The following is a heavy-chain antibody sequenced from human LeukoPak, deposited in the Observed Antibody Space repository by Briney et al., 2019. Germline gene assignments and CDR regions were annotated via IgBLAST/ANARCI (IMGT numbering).Heavy chain of an antibody. Sequence: GGSLRLSCAASGFTFSSYWMSWVRQAPGKGLEWVANIKQDGSEKNYVYSVKGRFTISRDNSKNTLYLQMNSLRAEDTAVYHCAKVSPSGGYYDSSGYLDYWGQGTLVTVSS. V-gene: IGHV3-7*05. CDR3: AKVSPSGGYYDSSGYLDY. CDR2: IKQDGSEK. J-gene: IGHJ4*02. D-gene: IGHD3-22*01. CDR1: GFTFSSYW.